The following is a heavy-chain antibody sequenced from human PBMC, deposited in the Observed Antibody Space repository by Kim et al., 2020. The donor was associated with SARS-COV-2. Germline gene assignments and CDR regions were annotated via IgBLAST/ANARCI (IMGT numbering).Heavy chain of an antibody. CDR1: GGSFSGYY. V-gene: IGHV4-34*01. D-gene: IGHD5-18*01. CDR2: INHSGST. CDR3: ARGRWIQLWLFYDY. J-gene: IGHJ4*02. Sequence: SETLSLTCAVYGGSFSGYYWSWIRQPPGKGLEWIGEINHSGSTNYNPSLKSRVTTSVDTSKNQFSLKLSSVTAADTAVYYCARGRWIQLWLFYDYWGQGTLVTVSS.